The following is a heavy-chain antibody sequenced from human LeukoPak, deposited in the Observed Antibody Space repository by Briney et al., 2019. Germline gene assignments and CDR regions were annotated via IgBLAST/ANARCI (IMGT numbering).Heavy chain of an antibody. D-gene: IGHD5-18*01. Sequence: GGSLRLSCAASGFTVSSNYMSWVRQAPGKGLEWVSVIYSGGSTYYADSVKGRFTISRDNSKNTLYLQMNSLRAEDTAVYYCAREQGRIQLNMVSYYMDVWGKGTTVTISS. CDR3: AREQGRIQLNMVSYYMDV. CDR2: IYSGGST. CDR1: GFTVSSNY. J-gene: IGHJ6*03. V-gene: IGHV3-66*01.